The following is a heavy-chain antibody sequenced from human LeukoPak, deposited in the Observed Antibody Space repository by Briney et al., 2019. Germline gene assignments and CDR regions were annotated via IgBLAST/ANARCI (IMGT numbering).Heavy chain of an antibody. CDR2: IYYSGST. CDR3: ARTRGYSGYEDFDY. D-gene: IGHD5-12*01. J-gene: IGHJ4*02. Sequence: SQTLSLTCTVSGGSISSGGYNWSWIRQHPGKGLEWIGYIYYSGSTYYNPSLKSRVTISVDTSKNQFSLKLSSVTAADTAVYYCARTRGYSGYEDFDYWGQGTLVTVSS. V-gene: IGHV4-31*03. CDR1: GGSISSGGYN.